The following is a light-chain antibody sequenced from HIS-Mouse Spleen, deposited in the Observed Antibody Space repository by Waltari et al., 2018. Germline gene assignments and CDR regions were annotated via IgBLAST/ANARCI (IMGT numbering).Light chain of an antibody. Sequence: SYELTQPPSGSVPPGQTARITGSGDALPKKYAYWYQQKSGQAPVLVIYEDSKRPSGIPERFSGSSSGTMATLTISGAQVEDEADYYCYSTDSSGNHRVFGGGTKLTVL. V-gene: IGLV3-10*01. CDR3: YSTDSSGNHRV. CDR1: ALPKKY. J-gene: IGLJ2*01. CDR2: EDS.